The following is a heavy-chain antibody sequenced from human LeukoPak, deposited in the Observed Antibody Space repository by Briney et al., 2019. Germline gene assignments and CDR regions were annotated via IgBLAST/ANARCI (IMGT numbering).Heavy chain of an antibody. D-gene: IGHD2-15*01. CDR2: ISGSGDKT. Sequence: GGSLRLSCAASGFTFSDYAMSWVRQAPGGGLEWVSAISGSGDKTFHANSVKGRFTTSRDNSRNTLSLQMSSLRVEDSAVYFCAKDTSAWWYHRAYMNVWGTGTTVTVSS. V-gene: IGHV3-23*01. CDR3: AKDTSAWWYHRAYMNV. CDR1: GFTFSDYA. J-gene: IGHJ6*03.